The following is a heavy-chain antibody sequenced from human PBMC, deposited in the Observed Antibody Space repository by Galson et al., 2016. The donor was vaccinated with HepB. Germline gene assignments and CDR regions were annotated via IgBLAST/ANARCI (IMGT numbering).Heavy chain of an antibody. CDR2: DNPSSGGA. J-gene: IGHJ4*02. CDR1: GYTLTGYY. CDR3: SSDYGDYADY. Sequence: SVKGSCKASGYTLTGYYRYWVRQAPGQGREWMGCDNPSSGGANYAQKFQGRVTMTRDTSVSTANMELSRLSSDDTAVYYCSSDYGDYADYWGQGTLVTVSS. V-gene: IGHV1-2*02. D-gene: IGHD4-17*01.